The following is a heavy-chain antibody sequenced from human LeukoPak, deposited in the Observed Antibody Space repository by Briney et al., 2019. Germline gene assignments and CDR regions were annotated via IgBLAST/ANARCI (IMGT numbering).Heavy chain of an antibody. CDR3: ARLQEDYDFWSGSRAWFDP. V-gene: IGHV3-48*03. CDR1: GFTFSSYE. CDR2: ISSSGSSI. D-gene: IGHD3-3*01. Sequence: GGSLRLSCAASGFTFSSYEMNWVRQAPGKRLEWVSYISSSGSSISYADSVKGRFTISRDNAKNSLYLQMNSLRAEDTAVYYCARLQEDYDFWSGSRAWFDPWGQGTLVTVSS. J-gene: IGHJ5*02.